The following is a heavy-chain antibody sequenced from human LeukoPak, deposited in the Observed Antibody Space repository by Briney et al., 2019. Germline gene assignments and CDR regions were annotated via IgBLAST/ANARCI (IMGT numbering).Heavy chain of an antibody. CDR1: GYTFTSCG. CDR2: ISAYNDNT. J-gene: IGHJ4*02. CDR3: ARVEEPPDPFDN. Sequence: ASVKVSCKASGYTFTSCGVSWVRQATGQGLEWMGWISAYNDNTHYAQKLQGRVTMTIDTSTDTAYMEMRSLRSDDTAVYHCARVEEPPDPFDNWGQGTLVTVAS. V-gene: IGHV1-18*01. D-gene: IGHD1-14*01.